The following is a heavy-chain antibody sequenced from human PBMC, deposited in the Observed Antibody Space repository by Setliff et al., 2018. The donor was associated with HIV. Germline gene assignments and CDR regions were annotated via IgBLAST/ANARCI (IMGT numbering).Heavy chain of an antibody. CDR2: IYHSGRT. Sequence: SETLSLTCAVSGYSISSGYYWGWIRQPPGKGLEWVGSIYHSGRTKYNPSLKSRVTISVDTSKNQFSLKLTSMTAADTAVYYCALRRYSSWARFDSWGQGTLVTVSS. D-gene: IGHD2-21*01. V-gene: IGHV4-38-2*01. CDR3: ALRRYSSWARFDS. CDR1: GYSISSGYY. J-gene: IGHJ4*02.